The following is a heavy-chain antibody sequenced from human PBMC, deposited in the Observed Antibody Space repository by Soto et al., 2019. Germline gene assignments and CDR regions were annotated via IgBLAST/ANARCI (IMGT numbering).Heavy chain of an antibody. CDR3: AKADYYGSGSSPPFDY. CDR1: GFTFSTYS. J-gene: IGHJ4*02. CDR2: ISSGGST. D-gene: IGHD3-10*01. Sequence: GGSLRLSCAASGFTFSTYSMNWVRQAPGKGLEWVSYISSGGSTYYADSVKGRFTISRDNSKNTLYLQMNSLRAEDTAVYYCAKADYYGSGSSPPFDYWGQGTLVTVSS. V-gene: IGHV3-23*01.